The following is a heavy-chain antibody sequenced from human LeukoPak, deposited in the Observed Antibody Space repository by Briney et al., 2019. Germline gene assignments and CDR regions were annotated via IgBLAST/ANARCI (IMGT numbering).Heavy chain of an antibody. V-gene: IGHV4-39*07. J-gene: IGHJ4*02. CDR2: IYYSGST. CDR3: ARDSNSGFY. CDR1: GGSISSSSYY. D-gene: IGHD2-8*01. Sequence: SETLSLTCTVSGGSISSSSYYWGWIRQPPGKGLEWIGSIYYSGSTYYNPSLKSRVTISVDTSKNQFSLKLSSVTAADTAVYYCARDSNSGFYWGQGTLVTVSS.